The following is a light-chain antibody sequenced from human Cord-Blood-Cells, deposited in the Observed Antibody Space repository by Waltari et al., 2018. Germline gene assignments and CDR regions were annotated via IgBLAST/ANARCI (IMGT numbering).Light chain of an antibody. V-gene: IGKV1-39*01. CDR2: AAS. Sequence: EIQMTQSPSSLSASVGDRVTTTCRASQSISSYLNWYQQKPGKAPKLLIYAASSLQSGVPSRFSGSGSGTDFTLTISSLQPEDFATYYCQQCDSTPYTFGHGTKVDIK. CDR3: QQCDSTPYT. J-gene: IGKJ3*01. CDR1: QSISSY.